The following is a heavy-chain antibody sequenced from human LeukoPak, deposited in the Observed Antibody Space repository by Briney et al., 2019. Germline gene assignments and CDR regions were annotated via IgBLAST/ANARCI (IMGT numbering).Heavy chain of an antibody. J-gene: IGHJ6*02. CDR1: GGSFSGYY. CDR3: ARSGLDSRYYFGMDV. CDR2: INHSGST. D-gene: IGHD5-12*01. Sequence: SETLSLTCAVYGGSFSGYYWSWVRQPPGKGLEWMGEINHSGSTNYNPSLKRRVTISLDTSKSQFSLKLRSVTAADTAVYYCARSGLDSRYYFGMDVWGQGTTVTVSS. V-gene: IGHV4-34*01.